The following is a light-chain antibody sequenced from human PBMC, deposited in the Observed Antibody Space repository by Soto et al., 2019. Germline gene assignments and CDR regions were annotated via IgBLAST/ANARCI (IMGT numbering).Light chain of an antibody. J-gene: IGLJ2*01. CDR2: DVS. Sequence: QSALTQPRSVSGSPGQSVTISCTGTSSDVGGYNYVSWYQQNPGKAPKLMIYDVSKRPSGVPDRLSGSKSGNTASLTISGLQAEDEADYYCCSYAGTYVVFGGGTKLTVL. CDR3: CSYAGTYVV. CDR1: SSDVGGYNY. V-gene: IGLV2-11*01.